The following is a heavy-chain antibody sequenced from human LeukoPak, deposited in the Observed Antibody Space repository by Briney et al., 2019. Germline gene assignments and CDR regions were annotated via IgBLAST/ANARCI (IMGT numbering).Heavy chain of an antibody. CDR3: AREVDYYDTSDYFPLGY. V-gene: IGHV1-69*05. D-gene: IGHD3-22*01. CDR1: GGTFSSYA. Sequence: GASVKVSCKASGGTFSSYAISWVRQAPGQGLEWMGGIIPIFGTANYAQKFQGRVTITRNTSISTAYMELSRLRSDDAAVYYCAREVDYYDTSDYFPLGYWGQGTLVTVSS. J-gene: IGHJ4*02. CDR2: IIPIFGTA.